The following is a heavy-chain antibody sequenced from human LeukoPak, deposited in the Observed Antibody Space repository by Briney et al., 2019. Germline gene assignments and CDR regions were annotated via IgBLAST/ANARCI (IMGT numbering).Heavy chain of an antibody. CDR2: LRFDGSNK. J-gene: IGHJ4*02. CDR1: VFPFISYG. Sequence: PGGTLGLPCAASVFPFISYGLHWVPRPPARGREGVDFLRFDGSNKYYADSVKGRFTISRDNSKNTLYLQMNSLRAEDTAVYYCAKEIAGRTVTTLGFDYWGQGTLVTVSS. V-gene: IGHV3-30*02. D-gene: IGHD4-17*01. CDR3: AKEIAGRTVTTLGFDY.